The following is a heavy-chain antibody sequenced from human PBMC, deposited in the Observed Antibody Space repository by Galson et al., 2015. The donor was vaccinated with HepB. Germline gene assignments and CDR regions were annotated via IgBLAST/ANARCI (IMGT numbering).Heavy chain of an antibody. CDR2: IIPILGIA. CDR3: ARFKATYNWNPENAFDI. J-gene: IGHJ3*02. Sequence: SVKVSCKASGGTFSSYAISWVRQAPGQGLEWMGGIIPILGIANYAQKFQGRVTITADKSTSTAYMELSSLRSEDTAVYYCARFKATYNWNPENAFDIWGQGTMVTVSS. D-gene: IGHD1-20*01. V-gene: IGHV1-69*10. CDR1: GGTFSSYA.